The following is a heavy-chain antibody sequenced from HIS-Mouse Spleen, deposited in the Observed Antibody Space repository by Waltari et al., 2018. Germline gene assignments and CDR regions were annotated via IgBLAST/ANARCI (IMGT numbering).Heavy chain of an antibody. CDR1: GGSISSSIYY. V-gene: IGHV4-39*07. J-gene: IGHJ2*01. CDR3: AREIPYSSSWYDWYFDL. CDR2: IYYSGRT. Sequence: QLQLQESGPGLVKPSETLSLTFPVSGGSISSSIYYWGWIRQPPGKGLEWIGSIYYSGRTYYNPSLKSRVTISVDTSKNQFSLKLSSVTAADTAVYYCAREIPYSSSWYDWYFDLWGRGTLVTVSS. D-gene: IGHD6-13*01.